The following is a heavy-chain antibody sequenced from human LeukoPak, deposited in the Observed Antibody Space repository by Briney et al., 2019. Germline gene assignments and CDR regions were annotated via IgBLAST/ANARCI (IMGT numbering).Heavy chain of an antibody. J-gene: IGHJ3*02. D-gene: IGHD3-10*01. V-gene: IGHV3-74*01. CDR1: GFTFSSYW. CDR3: AKDNGVLLWFGEKPHAFDI. Sequence: GGSLRLSCAASGFTFSSYWMHWVRQAPGKGLVWVSRINTDGSSTSYADSVKGRFTISRDNAKNSLYLQTNSLRAEDTALYYCAKDNGVLLWFGEKPHAFDIWGQGTMVTVSS. CDR2: INTDGSST.